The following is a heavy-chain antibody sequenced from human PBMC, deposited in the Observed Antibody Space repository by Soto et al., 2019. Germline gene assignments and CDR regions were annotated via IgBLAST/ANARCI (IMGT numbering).Heavy chain of an antibody. Sequence: XKVSLLASGYAXIGYYRNLVRQAPGDGLEWRGWSNPNSGGTNYAQKFQGWVTMTRDTSIMTAYIELSRLRSDDTSMYYCARLVSIFHFCYRGQGRLVTISS. CDR2: SNPNSGGT. CDR1: GYAXIGYY. CDR3: ARLVSIFHFCY. D-gene: IGHD2-21*01. V-gene: IGHV1-2*04. J-gene: IGHJ4*02.